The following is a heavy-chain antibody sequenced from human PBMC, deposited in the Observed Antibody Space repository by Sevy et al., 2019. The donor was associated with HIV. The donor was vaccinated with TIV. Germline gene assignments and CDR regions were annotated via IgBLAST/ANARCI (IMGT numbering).Heavy chain of an antibody. J-gene: IGHJ6*03. V-gene: IGHV4-39*01. CDR3: ARPTGVGGGAGGLRYYYYDLDV. CDR1: GGSIISSYY. D-gene: IGHD7-27*01. Sequence: SETLSLTCTVSGGSIISSYYWGWIRQPPGKGLEWIGSIYYSGITQYNPSLKSRLTISVDTSKNQFTLDLTSVTAAETAIYYCARPTGVGGGAGGLRYYYYDLDVWGKGATVTVSS. CDR2: IYYSGIT.